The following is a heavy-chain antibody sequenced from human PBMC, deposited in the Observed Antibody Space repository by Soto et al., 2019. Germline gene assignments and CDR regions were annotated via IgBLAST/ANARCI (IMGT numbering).Heavy chain of an antibody. CDR2: INHSGST. D-gene: IGHD1-20*01. Sequence: QVQLQQWGAGLLKPSETLSLTCAVYGGSFSGYYWSWIRQPPGKGLEWIGEINHSGSTNYNPSLKSRVTISVDTSKNQFSLKLSSVTAADTAVYYSARGLGIWSFDYWGQGTLVTVSS. CDR3: ARGLGIWSFDY. J-gene: IGHJ4*02. CDR1: GGSFSGYY. V-gene: IGHV4-34*01.